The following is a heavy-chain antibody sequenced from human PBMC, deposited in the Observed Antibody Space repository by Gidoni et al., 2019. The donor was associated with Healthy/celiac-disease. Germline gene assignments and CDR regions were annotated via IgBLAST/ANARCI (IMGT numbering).Heavy chain of an antibody. V-gene: IGHV3-21*01. J-gene: IGHJ4*02. CDR2: ISSSSSYI. CDR3: ARGSDYDFWSGPYYFDY. D-gene: IGHD3-3*01. Sequence: EVQLVESGGGLVKPGGSLRLSCAASGFTFSSYSMNWVRQAPGKGLEWGSSISSSSSYIYYADSVKGRFTISRDNAKNSLYLQMNSLRAEDTAVYYCARGSDYDFWSGPYYFDYWGQGTLVTVSS. CDR1: GFTFSSYS.